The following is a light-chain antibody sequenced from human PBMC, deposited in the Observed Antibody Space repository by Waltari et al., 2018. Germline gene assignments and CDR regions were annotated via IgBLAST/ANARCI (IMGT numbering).Light chain of an antibody. J-gene: IGLJ2*01. V-gene: IGLV2-8*01. CDR3: ASRGASKV. CDR1: SSDVGAYKY. CDR2: EVS. Sequence: QSALTQPPSASGSPGQSVTIPCPGTSSDVGAYKYVSWYQQHPGKAPKLLIYEVSKRASGVPDRFSGSKSGNTASLTVSGLQAEDEADYYCASRGASKVFGGGTKLTVL.